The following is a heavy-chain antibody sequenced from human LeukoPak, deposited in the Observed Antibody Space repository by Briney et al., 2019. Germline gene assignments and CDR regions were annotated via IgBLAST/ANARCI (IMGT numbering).Heavy chain of an antibody. D-gene: IGHD3-22*01. CDR1: GFTFSSYW. CDR2: IKQDGSEK. J-gene: IGHJ3*02. CDR3: ARDREIVVVDAFDI. Sequence: GGSVRLSCAASGFTFSSYWMSWVRQAPGKGLEWVANIKQDGSEKYYVDSVKGRFTISRDNAKNSLYLQMNSLRAEDTAVYYCARDREIVVVDAFDIWGQGTMVTVSS. V-gene: IGHV3-7*01.